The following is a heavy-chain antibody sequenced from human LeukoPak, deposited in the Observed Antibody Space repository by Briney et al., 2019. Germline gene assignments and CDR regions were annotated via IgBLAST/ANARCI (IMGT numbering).Heavy chain of an antibody. CDR2: IYYSGST. CDR1: GGSISSYY. J-gene: IGHJ4*02. D-gene: IGHD5-18*01. Sequence: SETLSLTCTVSGGSISSYYWSWIRQPPGKGLEWIGYIYYSGSTNYNPSLKSRVTISVDTSKNQFSLKLSSVTAADTAVYYCARDLEADSYGLYYFDYWGQGTLVTVSS. V-gene: IGHV4-59*01. CDR3: ARDLEADSYGLYYFDY.